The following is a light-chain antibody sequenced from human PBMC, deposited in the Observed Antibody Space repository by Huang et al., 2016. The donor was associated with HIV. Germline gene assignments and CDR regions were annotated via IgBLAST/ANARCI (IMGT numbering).Light chain of an antibody. CDR2: AAS. CDR3: QQSYNIPRT. CDR1: ESVSNY. V-gene: IGKV1-39*01. Sequence: DIQMTQSPPSLSASVGDRVTITCRTNESVSNYLNWYRQKPGKAPEFLIYAASNLRTGLPSRFSGSGSGTEFTLTITSLQVQDLATYYCQQSYNIPRTFGHGTKVEIK. J-gene: IGKJ1*01.